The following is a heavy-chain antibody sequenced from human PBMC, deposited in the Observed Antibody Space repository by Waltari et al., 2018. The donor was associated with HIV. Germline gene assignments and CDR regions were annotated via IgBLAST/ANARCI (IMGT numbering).Heavy chain of an antibody. J-gene: IGHJ3*02. Sequence: QVQLQESGPGLVKPSQTLSLTCTVSGGPISRGSYYWSWIRQPAGKGLEWIGRIYTSGSTNYNPSLKSRVTISVDTSKNQFSLKLSSVTAADTAVYYCARDRNYYYDSSGYFFNAFDIWGQGTMVTVSS. CDR3: ARDRNYYYDSSGYFFNAFDI. CDR2: IYTSGST. V-gene: IGHV4-61*02. CDR1: GGPISRGSYY. D-gene: IGHD3-22*01.